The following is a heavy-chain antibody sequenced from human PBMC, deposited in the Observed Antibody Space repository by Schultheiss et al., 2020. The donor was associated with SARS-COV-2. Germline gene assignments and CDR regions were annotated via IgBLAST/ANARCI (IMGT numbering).Heavy chain of an antibody. CDR1: GYTFTGYY. CDR2: IKPNSGGT. D-gene: IGHD2-15*01. CDR3: AKDSRRYCSGGSCPVPFDY. Sequence: ASVKVSCKASGYTFTGYYMHWVRQAPGQGLEWMGWIKPNSGGTNYAQKFQGRVTMTRDTSISTAYMELSRLRSDDTAVYYCAKDSRRYCSGGSCPVPFDYWGQGTLVTVSS. J-gene: IGHJ4*02. V-gene: IGHV1-2*02.